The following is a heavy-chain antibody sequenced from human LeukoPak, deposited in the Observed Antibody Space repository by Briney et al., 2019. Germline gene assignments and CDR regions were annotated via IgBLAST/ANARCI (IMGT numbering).Heavy chain of an antibody. D-gene: IGHD3-3*01. CDR1: GGSISSYY. CDR2: IYYSGST. J-gene: IGHJ6*03. CDR3: ARHGHYDFWSGYQPDYYYYYMDV. V-gene: IGHV4-59*08. Sequence: SETLSLTCTVSGGSISSYYWSWIRQHPGKGLEWIGYIYYSGSTNYNPSLKSRVTISVDTSKNQFSLKLSSVTAADTAVYYCARHGHYDFWSGYQPDYYYYYMDVWGKGTTVTVSS.